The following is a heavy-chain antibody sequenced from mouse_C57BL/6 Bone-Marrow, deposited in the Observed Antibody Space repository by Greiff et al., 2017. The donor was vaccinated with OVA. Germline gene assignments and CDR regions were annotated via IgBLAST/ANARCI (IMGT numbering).Heavy chain of an antibody. CDR1: GFTFTDYY. CDR2: IRNKANGYTT. Sequence: EVKVVESGGGLVQPGGSLSLSCAASGFTFTDYYMSWVRQPPGKALEWLGFIRNKANGYTTEYSASVKGRFTISRDNSQSILYLQMNALRAEDSATYYCARYEGSSPFADWGQGTLVTVSA. J-gene: IGHJ3*01. D-gene: IGHD1-1*01. CDR3: ARYEGSSPFAD. V-gene: IGHV7-3*01.